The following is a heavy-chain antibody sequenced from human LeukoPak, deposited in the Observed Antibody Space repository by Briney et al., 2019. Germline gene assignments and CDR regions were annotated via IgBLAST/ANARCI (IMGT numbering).Heavy chain of an antibody. CDR1: GYRFTSYW. J-gene: IGHJ4*02. CDR3: ARLGADCGGDCYFDY. Sequence: GESLKISCKGSGYRFTSYWIAWVRQMPGKGLEWMGIIYPGDSDTRYSPSFQGQVTISADKSISTAYLQWSSLKASDTAMYYCARLGADCGGDCYFDYWGQGTLVTVSS. V-gene: IGHV5-51*01. CDR2: IYPGDSDT. D-gene: IGHD2-21*02.